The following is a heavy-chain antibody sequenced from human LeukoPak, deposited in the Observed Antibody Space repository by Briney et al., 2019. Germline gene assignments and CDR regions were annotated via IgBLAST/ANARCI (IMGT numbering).Heavy chain of an antibody. CDR3: TRERDLSLYYFDY. CDR2: IRSKANSYAT. J-gene: IGHJ4*02. D-gene: IGHD6-25*01. CDR1: GFTFSGSA. V-gene: IGHV3-73*01. Sequence: GGSLRLSCAASGFTFSGSAMHWVRQASGKGLEWVGRIRSKANSYATAYAASVKGRFTISRDDSKNTAYLQMNSLRAEDTAVYYCTRERDLSLYYFDYWGQGTLVTVSS.